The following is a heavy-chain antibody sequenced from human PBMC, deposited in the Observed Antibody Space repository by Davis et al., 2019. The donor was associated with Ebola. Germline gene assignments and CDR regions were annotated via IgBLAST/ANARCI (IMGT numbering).Heavy chain of an antibody. D-gene: IGHD3-16*01. CDR3: AREDDLIPDAFHI. Sequence: LRLSCSVSGGSITSGGYYWSWIRQQPGKGLEWIGYISFTGTTYYNPSLKTRLTISLDISENHFSLKLNSVTAADTAVYYCAREDDLIPDAFHIWGQGTMVTVSS. CDR2: ISFTGTT. CDR1: GGSITSGGYY. J-gene: IGHJ3*02. V-gene: IGHV4-31*03.